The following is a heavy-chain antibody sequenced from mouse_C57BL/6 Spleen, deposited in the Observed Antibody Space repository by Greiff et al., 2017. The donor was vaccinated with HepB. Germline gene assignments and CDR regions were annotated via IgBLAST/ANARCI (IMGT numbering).Heavy chain of an antibody. D-gene: IGHD1-2*01. CDR1: GFNIKDDY. CDR3: TTYGYYFDY. V-gene: IGHV14-4*01. Sequence: VQLQQSGAELVRPGASVKLSCTASGFNIKDDYMHWVKQRPEQGLEWIGWIDPENGDTEYASKFQGKATITADTSSNTAYLQLSSLTSEDTAVYYCTTYGYYFDYWGQGTTLTVSS. CDR2: IDPENGDT. J-gene: IGHJ2*01.